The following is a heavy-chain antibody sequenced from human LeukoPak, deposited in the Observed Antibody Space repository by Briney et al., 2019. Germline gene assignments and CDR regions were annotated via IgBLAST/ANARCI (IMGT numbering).Heavy chain of an antibody. Sequence: SETPSLTCAVYGGSFSGYYWSWIRQPPGKGLEWIGEINHSGSTNYNPSLKSRVTISVDTSKNQFSLKLSSVTAADTAVYYCARQRDTASVGAFDIWGQGTMVTVSS. CDR1: GGSFSGYY. CDR2: INHSGST. V-gene: IGHV4-34*01. J-gene: IGHJ3*02. CDR3: ARQRDTASVGAFDI. D-gene: IGHD5-18*01.